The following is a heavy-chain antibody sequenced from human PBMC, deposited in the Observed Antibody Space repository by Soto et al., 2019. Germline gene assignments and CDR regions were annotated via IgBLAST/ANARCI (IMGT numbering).Heavy chain of an antibody. CDR2: ITDSGGDT. V-gene: IGHV3-23*01. CDR1: GFNFRSYA. Sequence: EVQLLESGGGLAQPGGSLRLSCAASGFNFRSYAMSWVRQAPGEGLEWVSVITDSGGDTLHADSVKGRFTISRDNSKNTLYLQMNSLKVEDTAIYYCAKASGGMYPESRVYDFWGQGTRVTVSP. D-gene: IGHD1-26*01. J-gene: IGHJ4*02. CDR3: AKASGGMYPESRVYDF.